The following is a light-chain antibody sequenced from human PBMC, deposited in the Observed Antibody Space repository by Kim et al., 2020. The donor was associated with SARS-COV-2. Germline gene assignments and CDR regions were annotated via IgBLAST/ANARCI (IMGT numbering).Light chain of an antibody. CDR1: SSNIGSHT. V-gene: IGLV1-44*01. Sequence: GLTVTISCSGGSSNIGSHTVNWYQQLPGPAPNLLIYSNDLRPSGVSARFSGSKSGTSASLVISGLQSEDEADYYCATWDDSLSAYVFGAGTKVTVL. CDR2: SND. J-gene: IGLJ1*01. CDR3: ATWDDSLSAYV.